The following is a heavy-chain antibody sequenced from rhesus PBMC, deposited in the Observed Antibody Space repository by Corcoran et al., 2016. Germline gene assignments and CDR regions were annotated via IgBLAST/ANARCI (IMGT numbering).Heavy chain of an antibody. Sequence: VEQLVESGGGLVQPGASLRLSGAASELSFSSDDMHWGRQAQGQGLEWVSAISIGGCTYYPSSVQGRFTLSRENAKNSLYLQMNSLRAEDTAVYYCARGDPFDYWCQGVLVTVSS. CDR3: ARGDPFDY. V-gene: IGHV3-132*01. CDR2: ISIGGCT. D-gene: IGHD2-33*01. J-gene: IGHJ4*01. CDR1: ELSFSSDD.